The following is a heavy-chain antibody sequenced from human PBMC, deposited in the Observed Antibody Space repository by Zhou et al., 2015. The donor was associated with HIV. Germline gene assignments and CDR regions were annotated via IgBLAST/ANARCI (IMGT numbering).Heavy chain of an antibody. D-gene: IGHD3-16*01. CDR2: IIPILGIA. CDR1: GGTFSSYT. Sequence: QVQLVQSGAEVKKPGSSVKVSCKASGGTFSSYTISWVRQAPGQGLEWMGRIIPILGIANYAQKFQGRVTITADKSTSTAYMELSSLRSEDTAVYYCARILDYVEADYWGQGTLVTVSS. V-gene: IGHV1-69*02. CDR3: ARILDYVEADY. J-gene: IGHJ4*02.